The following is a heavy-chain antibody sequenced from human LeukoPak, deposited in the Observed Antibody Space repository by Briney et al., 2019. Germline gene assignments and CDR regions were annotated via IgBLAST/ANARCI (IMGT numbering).Heavy chain of an antibody. Sequence: GGSLRLSCAASGFTLSSYAMSWVRQALGKGLEWVSAISDTGNTYHADSVKGRFTISRDSSKNTLFLQMNRLRPEDAAVYYCAKAPVTTCRGAFCYPFDYWGLGTLVTVSS. V-gene: IGHV3-23*01. D-gene: IGHD2-15*01. J-gene: IGHJ4*02. CDR1: GFTLSSYA. CDR3: AKAPVTTCRGAFCYPFDY. CDR2: ISDTGNT.